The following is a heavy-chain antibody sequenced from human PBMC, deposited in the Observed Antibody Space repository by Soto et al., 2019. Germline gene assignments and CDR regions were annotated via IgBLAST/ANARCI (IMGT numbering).Heavy chain of an antibody. J-gene: IGHJ4*02. CDR3: ARTRGHDSGGPFDD. Sequence: SETLSLTCAVYGGSFSGYYLSWIRQPPGKGLEWIGEINHSGSTDYNPSLKSRVTISVDTSKNQFSLNLNSVTAADTALYYCARTRGHDSGGPFDDWGQGTLVTVSS. V-gene: IGHV4-34*01. CDR2: INHSGST. D-gene: IGHD5-12*01. CDR1: GGSFSGYY.